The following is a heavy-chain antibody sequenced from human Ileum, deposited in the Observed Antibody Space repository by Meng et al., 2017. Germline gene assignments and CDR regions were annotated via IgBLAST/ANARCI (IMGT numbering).Heavy chain of an antibody. D-gene: IGHD7-27*01. CDR1: GGSVSSSGYQ. Sequence: LQLQGSGPGLVRPSETPSLICAVSGGSVSSSGYQWGWIRQPPGKGLEWIGYASTNYNPSLKSRVTISVDTSKNQFSLKLTSVTAADTAVYYCARDHWGSLDYWGQGVLVTVSS. CDR2: AST. J-gene: IGHJ4*02. V-gene: IGHV4-61*08. CDR3: ARDHWGSLDY.